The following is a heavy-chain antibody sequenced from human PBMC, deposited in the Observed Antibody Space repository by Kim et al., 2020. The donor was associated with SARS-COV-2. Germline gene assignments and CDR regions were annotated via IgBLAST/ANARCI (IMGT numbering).Heavy chain of an antibody. Sequence: GGSLRLSCAASGFTFSGFGMHWVRQASGKGLEWVAHIKTKANSYATVYAASVKGRFTISRDDSKNTAYLQMNSLKTEDTAVYYCSLSYCGGAGCPFSFDSWGQGTLVTVSS. CDR1: GFTFSGFG. D-gene: IGHD2-21*01. J-gene: IGHJ4*02. V-gene: IGHV3-73*01. CDR3: SLSYCGGAGCPFSFDS. CDR2: IKTKANSYAT.